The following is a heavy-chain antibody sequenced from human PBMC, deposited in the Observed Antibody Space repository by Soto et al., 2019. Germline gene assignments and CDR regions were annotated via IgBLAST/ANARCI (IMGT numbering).Heavy chain of an antibody. V-gene: IGHV3-23*01. CDR1: GFSFSSFA. J-gene: IGHJ6*04. D-gene: IGHD1-26*01. CDR3: AKGVELDV. CDR2: IGDSGAST. Sequence: EVLLLESGGGLVQPGGSLRLSCAASGFSFSSFAMNWVRQAPGKGLEWVSAIGDSGASTYYADSVKGRFTISRDNSRNTLYLQLTSLRAGDTAVYYCAKGVELDVWGNGTTVTVSS.